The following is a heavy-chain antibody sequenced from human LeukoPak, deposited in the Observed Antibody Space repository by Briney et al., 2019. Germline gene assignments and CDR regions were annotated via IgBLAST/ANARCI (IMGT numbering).Heavy chain of an antibody. CDR3: AKGPYGPPPYYFDY. V-gene: IGHV3-21*04. J-gene: IGHJ4*02. D-gene: IGHD4-17*01. Sequence: GGSLRLSCAASGFTFSTYTMNWVRQAPGKGLEWVSYIISSSTYMYYADSVKGRFTISRDNSKNTLYLQMNSLRAEDTAVYYCAKGPYGPPPYYFDYWGEGTLVSVSS. CDR1: GFTFSTYT. CDR2: IISSSTYM.